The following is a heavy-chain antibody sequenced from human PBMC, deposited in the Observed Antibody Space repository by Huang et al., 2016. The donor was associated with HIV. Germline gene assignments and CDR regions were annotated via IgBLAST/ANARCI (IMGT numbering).Heavy chain of an antibody. CDR1: GYTFTNYV. J-gene: IGHJ6*03. Sequence: QVQLVQSGAEVRKPGASVKVSCKASGYTFTNYVIHWVRQAPGQKLEWMGWINAGSGKIKYSHKFQGRVTLTRDTTASTAYMELSSLVSEDTAVYYCARDLRLYYMDVWGKGTTITVSS. CDR2: INAGSGKI. CDR3: ARDLRLYYMDV. V-gene: IGHV1-3*01.